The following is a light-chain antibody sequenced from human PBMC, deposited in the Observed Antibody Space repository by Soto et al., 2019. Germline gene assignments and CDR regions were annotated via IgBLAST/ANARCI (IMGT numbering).Light chain of an antibody. V-gene: IGLV2-11*01. Sequence: QSELTQPRSVSGSPGQSVTISCTGTSSDVGGYNYVSWYQQHPGKAPKLMIYDVSKRPSGVPDRFSGSKSGNTASLTISGLQAEDEADYYCCSYAGSYTVLFGGGTKLTVL. CDR2: DVS. CDR1: SSDVGGYNY. CDR3: CSYAGSYTVL. J-gene: IGLJ2*01.